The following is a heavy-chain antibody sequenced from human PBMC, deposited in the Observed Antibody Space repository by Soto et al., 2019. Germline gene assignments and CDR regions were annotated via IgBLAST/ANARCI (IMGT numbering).Heavy chain of an antibody. D-gene: IGHD2-2*01. V-gene: IGHV3-15*01. J-gene: IGHJ6*02. Sequence: EAQLVESGGGLVKPGGSLRLSCAASGFSFNKAWMSWVRQAPGKGLEWVGLIKRKSDGGTTDYAAPVKGRFTISRDDSKNTRYLEMNSLKIEDTAVYYCTTDCRSTRYSPWGYYQYGMDVWGQGTTVTVSS. CDR2: IKRKSDGGTT. CDR1: GFSFNKAW. CDR3: TTDCRSTRYSPWGYYQYGMDV.